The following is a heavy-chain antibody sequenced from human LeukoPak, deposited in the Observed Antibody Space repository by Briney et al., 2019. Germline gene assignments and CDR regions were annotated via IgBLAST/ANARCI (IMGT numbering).Heavy chain of an antibody. CDR2: ISDSGGSA. J-gene: IGHJ3*01. CDR3: AKRITVVARDAFDF. V-gene: IGHV3-23*01. Sequence: PGGSLRLSCAASGFTFSRYALTWVRQAPGKGLEWVSTISDSGGSAYYADSVKGRFTISRDNSKNTLYLQMNSLRVEDTAIYYCAKRITVVARDAFDFWGQGTMVTVSS. CDR1: GFTFSRYA. D-gene: IGHD1-14*01.